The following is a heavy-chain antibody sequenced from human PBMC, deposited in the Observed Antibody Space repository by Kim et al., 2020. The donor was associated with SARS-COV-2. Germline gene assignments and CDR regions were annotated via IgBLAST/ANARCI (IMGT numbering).Heavy chain of an antibody. CDR3: ARDLSLYLRYSSSGTGAD. J-gene: IGHJ4*02. D-gene: IGHD6-13*01. V-gene: IGHV3-48*03. Sequence: KGRFTISRDNAKNSLYLQMNSLRAEDTAVYYCARDLSLYLRYSSSGTGADWGQGTLVTVSS.